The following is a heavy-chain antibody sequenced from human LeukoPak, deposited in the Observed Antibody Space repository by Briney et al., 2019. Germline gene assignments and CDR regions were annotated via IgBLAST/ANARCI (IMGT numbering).Heavy chain of an antibody. D-gene: IGHD3-16*01. CDR1: GGSISSHY. CDR2: IYYSGST. J-gene: IGHJ4*02. CDR3: ARWTWGNFDY. Sequence: SETLSLTCTVSGGSISSHYWSWIRRPPGKGLEWIGYIYYSGSTNYNPSLKSRVTISVDTSKNHFSLKLSSVTAAVTAVYYCARWTWGNFDYWGQGTLVTVSS. V-gene: IGHV4-59*11.